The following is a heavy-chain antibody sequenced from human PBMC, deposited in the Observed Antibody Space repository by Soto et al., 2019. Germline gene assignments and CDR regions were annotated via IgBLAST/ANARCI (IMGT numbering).Heavy chain of an antibody. Sequence: SETLSLTCTVSCGSISSYYWSWIRQPPGKGLEWIGYIYYSGSTNYNPSLKSRVTISVDTSKNQFSLKLSSVTAADTAVYYCARLYYYGSGSYSHDAFDIWGQGTMVTVSS. D-gene: IGHD3-10*01. J-gene: IGHJ3*02. CDR3: ARLYYYGSGSYSHDAFDI. CDR1: CGSISSYY. V-gene: IGHV4-59*08. CDR2: IYYSGST.